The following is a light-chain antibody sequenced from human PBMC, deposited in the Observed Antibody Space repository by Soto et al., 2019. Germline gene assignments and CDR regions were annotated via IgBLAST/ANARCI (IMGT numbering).Light chain of an antibody. J-gene: IGLJ2*01. V-gene: IGLV2-14*01. CDR3: SSYTSSSIVV. CDR1: SSDVGGYNY. CDR2: YVS. Sequence: QSALTQPASVSGSPGQSITISCTGTSSDVGGYNYVSWYQQHPGKAPKLMIYYVSNRPSGVSNRFSGSKSGNTASLTISGIQADDDADYYCSSYTSSSIVVFGGGTKVTVL.